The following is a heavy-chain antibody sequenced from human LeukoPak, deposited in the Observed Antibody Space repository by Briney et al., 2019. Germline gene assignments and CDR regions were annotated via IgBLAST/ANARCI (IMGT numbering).Heavy chain of an antibody. Sequence: ETPSLTCTVSGGSISGYYWSWIRQPPGKGLEWIGYIHYSGSTNYNPSLKSRVIISVDTSKNQFSLKLSSVTAADTVVYYCARDSGGKFDSWGQGTLVTVSS. J-gene: IGHJ4*02. CDR3: ARDSGGKFDS. V-gene: IGHV4-59*01. CDR2: IHYSGST. D-gene: IGHD4-23*01. CDR1: GGSISGYY.